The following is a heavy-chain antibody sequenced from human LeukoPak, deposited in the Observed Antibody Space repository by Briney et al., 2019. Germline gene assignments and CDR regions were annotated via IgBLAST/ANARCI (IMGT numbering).Heavy chain of an antibody. CDR1: GGSMRTGLYY. Sequence: RASETLSLTCAVSGGSMRTGLYYWNWIRQPAGKGLEWIGRIYASGNTNYNPSLESRVTISVDTAKNQFSLKLISVTAADTALYYCARGQYDFWSGYDVNWFDPWGQGTLVTVSS. J-gene: IGHJ5*02. V-gene: IGHV4-61*02. CDR3: ARGQYDFWSGYDVNWFDP. D-gene: IGHD3-3*01. CDR2: IYASGNT.